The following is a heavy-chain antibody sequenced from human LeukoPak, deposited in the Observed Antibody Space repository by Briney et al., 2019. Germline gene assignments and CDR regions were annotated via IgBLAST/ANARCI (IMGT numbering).Heavy chain of an antibody. CDR3: ARSGGGPWAYYFDY. J-gene: IGHJ4*02. Sequence: GGSLRLSCAASGFTFSSYALHWVRQAPGKGLEYVSAISSNGGSTYYANSVKGRFTISRDNSKNTLYLQMGSLRAEDMAVYYCARSGGGPWAYYFDYWGQGTLVTVSS. D-gene: IGHD3-16*01. CDR2: ISSNGGST. CDR1: GFTFSSYA. V-gene: IGHV3-64*01.